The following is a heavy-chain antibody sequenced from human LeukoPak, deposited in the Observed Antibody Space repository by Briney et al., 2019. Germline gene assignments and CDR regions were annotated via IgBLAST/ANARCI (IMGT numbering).Heavy chain of an antibody. Sequence: SETLSLTFAVYGGSFSGNYWIWIRQPPGKGLEWIGESNDRRSTNYNPSLKSRVTISVDTSKSQISLKLTSVTAADTVVYYCARKAVGEASNYFDYWGQGTLVTVSS. V-gene: IGHV4-34*01. D-gene: IGHD1-26*01. CDR2: SNDRRST. CDR1: GGSFSGNY. CDR3: ARKAVGEASNYFDY. J-gene: IGHJ4*02.